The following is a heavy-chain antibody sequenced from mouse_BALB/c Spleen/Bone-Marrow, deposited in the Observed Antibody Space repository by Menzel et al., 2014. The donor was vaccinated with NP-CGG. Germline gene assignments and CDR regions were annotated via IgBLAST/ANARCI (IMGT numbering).Heavy chain of an antibody. J-gene: IGHJ4*01. CDR2: IYPGDGSS. CDR1: GYPFPRYD. Sequence: QVQLPQSGPALVKPGALVKISCKAYGYPFPRYDINWVKQRPGQGLEWIGWIYPGDGSSKYNEKFKGKSTLTADKSSSTAYMQLSSLTSENSAVYFCARAPSMDDWGQGTSVTVSS. V-gene: IGHV1S56*01. CDR3: ARAPSMDD.